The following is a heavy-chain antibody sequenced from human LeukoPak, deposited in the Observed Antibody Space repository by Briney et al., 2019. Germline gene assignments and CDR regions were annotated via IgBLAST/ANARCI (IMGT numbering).Heavy chain of an antibody. CDR3: AREPQKDAFDI. CDR2: IYTSRST. V-gene: IGHV4-4*07. J-gene: IGHJ3*02. CDR1: GGSISSYY. Sequence: PSETLSLTCTVSGGSISSYYWSWIRQPAGKGREWIGRIYTSRSTNYNPSLKSRVTMSVDTSKNQFSLKLSSVTAADTAVYYCAREPQKDAFDIWGQGTMVTVSS.